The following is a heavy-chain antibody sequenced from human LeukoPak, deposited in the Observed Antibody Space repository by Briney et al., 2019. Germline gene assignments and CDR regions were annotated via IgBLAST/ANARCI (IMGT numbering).Heavy chain of an antibody. D-gene: IGHD2-2*01. J-gene: IGHJ3*02. CDR2: ISTSSSYI. Sequence: GGSLRLSCAASGFTFSSYSMNWVRQAPGKGLEWVSSISTSSSYIYYADSVKGRFTISRDNAKNSLYLQMNSLRAEDTAVYYCARDRCSSTSCFDAFDIRGQGTVVTVSS. CDR3: ARDRCSSTSCFDAFDI. CDR1: GFTFSSYS. V-gene: IGHV3-21*01.